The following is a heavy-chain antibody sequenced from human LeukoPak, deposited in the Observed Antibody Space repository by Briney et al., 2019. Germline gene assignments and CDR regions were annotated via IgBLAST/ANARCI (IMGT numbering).Heavy chain of an antibody. D-gene: IGHD3-10*02. CDR3: ATYHFRGATSHYFDY. J-gene: IGHJ4*02. Sequence: SETLSLTCTVSGGSFSDYYWSWIRQSPGKGLEWIGYIYYTGTSYNPSLKSRVTISADTSKNQFSLNLSSVTAADTAVYYCATYHFRGATSHYFDYWGQGTLVTVSS. CDR2: IYYTGT. V-gene: IGHV4-59*01. CDR1: GGSFSDYY.